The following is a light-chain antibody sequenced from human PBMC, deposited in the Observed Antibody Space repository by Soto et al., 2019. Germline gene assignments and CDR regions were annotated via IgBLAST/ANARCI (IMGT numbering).Light chain of an antibody. V-gene: IGKV3-20*01. CDR2: GAS. J-gene: IGKJ4*01. CDR1: QGGCSSL. CDR3: QQYGSSPALT. Sequence: EIVLTQSPGTLSLSPGERGTLFFKARQGGCSSLFAWYPQKPGQASRLPIQGASSRATGIPDRFSGSGSGTDFTLTISRLEPEDFAVYYCQQYGSSPALTFGGGTKVEIK.